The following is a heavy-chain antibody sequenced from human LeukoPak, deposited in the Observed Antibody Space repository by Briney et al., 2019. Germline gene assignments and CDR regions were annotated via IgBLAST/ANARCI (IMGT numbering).Heavy chain of an antibody. CDR1: GFTFSSYG. CDR3: AQQVGYCSSGSCYFTY. J-gene: IGHJ1*01. Sequence: TGGCLRLSCTASGFTFSSYGMNWVRQAPWKGLEWVLSISSSSSYIYYADSVKGRFTISRDNAKNSLYLQMNSLRAEDTAVYYCAQQVGYCSSGSCYFTYWGQGTLVTVSS. D-gene: IGHD2-15*01. CDR2: ISSSSSYI. V-gene: IGHV3-21*01.